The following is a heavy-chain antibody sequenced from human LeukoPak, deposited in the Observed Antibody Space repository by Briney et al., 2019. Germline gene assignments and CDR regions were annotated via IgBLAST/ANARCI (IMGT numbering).Heavy chain of an antibody. V-gene: IGHV4-39*07. J-gene: IGHJ4*02. Sequence: PSETLSLTCTVSGGSISSSSYYWGWIRQPPGKGLEWIGSIYYSGSTYYNPSLKSRVTISVDTSKNQFSLKLSSVTAADTAVYYCARTKPHDYGDSLFDYWGQGTLVTVSS. CDR3: ARTKPHDYGDSLFDY. D-gene: IGHD4-17*01. CDR1: GGSISSSSYY. CDR2: IYYSGST.